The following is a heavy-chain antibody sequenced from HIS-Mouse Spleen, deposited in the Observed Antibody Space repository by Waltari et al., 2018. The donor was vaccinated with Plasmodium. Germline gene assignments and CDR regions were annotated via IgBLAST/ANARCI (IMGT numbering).Heavy chain of an antibody. D-gene: IGHD6-6*01. J-gene: IGHJ4*02. V-gene: IGHV4-59*01. CDR2: IYSSGST. Sequence: QVQLQESGPGLVKPSETLSLTCTVSGGSISSYYWTWTRQPPGKGLEWIGYIYSSGSTNYNPSLKSRVTISVDKSKNQFSLKLSSVTAADTAVYYCARGGYSSSSYYFDYWGQGTVVTVSS. CDR1: GGSISSYY. CDR3: ARGGYSSSSYYFDY.